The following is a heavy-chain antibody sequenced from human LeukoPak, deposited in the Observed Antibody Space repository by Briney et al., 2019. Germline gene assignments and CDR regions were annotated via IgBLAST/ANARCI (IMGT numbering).Heavy chain of an antibody. D-gene: IGHD2-15*01. V-gene: IGHV4-4*07. CDR1: GGSISSYY. J-gene: IGHJ4*02. Sequence: SETLSLTCTVSGGSISSYYWSWIRQPAGKGLEWIGRIYTGGSTNYNPSLKSRVTMSVDTSKNQFSLKLSPVTAADTAVYYCARMGYCSGGSCYTPDYWGQGTLVTVSS. CDR3: ARMGYCSGGSCYTPDY. CDR2: IYTGGST.